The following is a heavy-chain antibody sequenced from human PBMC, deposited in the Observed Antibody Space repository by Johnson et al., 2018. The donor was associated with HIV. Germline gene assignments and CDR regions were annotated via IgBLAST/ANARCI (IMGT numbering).Heavy chain of an antibody. J-gene: IGHJ3*02. CDR1: GFTVSSNY. CDR3: ARGGSDAFDI. D-gene: IGHD3-16*01. CDR2: IYSGGST. V-gene: IGHV3-53*01. Sequence: VQLVESGGGLIQPGGSLRLSCAASGFTVSSNYMSWVRQAPGKGLEWVSEIYSGGSTYYADSVKGRFTISRDNSKDTMYLQINSLRADDTAVYYCARGGSDAFDIWGQGTMVTVSS.